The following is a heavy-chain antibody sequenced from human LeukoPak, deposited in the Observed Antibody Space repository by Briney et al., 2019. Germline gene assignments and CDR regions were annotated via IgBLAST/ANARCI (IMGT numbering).Heavy chain of an antibody. J-gene: IGHJ1*01. CDR3: ARKTRRSDRYCSGGSCYSPAGYFQH. D-gene: IGHD2-15*01. CDR2: IYYSGST. CDR1: GGSISSGDYY. Sequence: PSETLSLTCTVSGGSISSGDYYWSWIRQPPGKGLEWIGYIYYSGSTYYNPSLKSRVTISVDTSKNQFSLKLSSVTAADTAVYYCARKTRRSDRYCSGGSCYSPAGYFQHWGQGTLVTVSS. V-gene: IGHV4-30-4*01.